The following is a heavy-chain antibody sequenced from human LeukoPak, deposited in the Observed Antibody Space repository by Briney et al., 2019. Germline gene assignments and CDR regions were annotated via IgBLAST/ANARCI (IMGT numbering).Heavy chain of an antibody. CDR1: GGTFSSYA. V-gene: IGHV1-69*04. CDR2: IIPILGIA. Sequence: SVKVSCKASGGTFSSYAISWMRQAPRQGLEWMGRIIPILGIANYAQKFQGRVTITADKSTSTAHMELSSLRSEDTAVYYCARGGTMIDDGMDVWGQGTTVTVSS. D-gene: IGHD3-22*01. J-gene: IGHJ6*02. CDR3: ARGGTMIDDGMDV.